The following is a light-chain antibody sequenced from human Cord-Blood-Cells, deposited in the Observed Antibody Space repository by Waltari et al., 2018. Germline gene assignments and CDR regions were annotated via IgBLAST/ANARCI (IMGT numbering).Light chain of an antibody. CDR2: GAS. V-gene: IGKV3-15*01. CDR3: QQYNNWPRT. CDR1: QSVSSN. J-gene: IGKJ1*01. Sequence: EIVMTQSPATLSVSPGERATLACRASQSVSSNLAWYQQKPGQAPRHLIYGASTRATGIPARFSGSGSGTEFTLTISSLQSEDFAVYCCQQYNNWPRTFGQGTKVEIK.